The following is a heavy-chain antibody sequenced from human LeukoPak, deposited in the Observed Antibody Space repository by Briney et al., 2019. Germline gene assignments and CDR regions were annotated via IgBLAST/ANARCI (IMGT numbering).Heavy chain of an antibody. CDR1: GHTLTGYY. J-gene: IGHJ5*02. Sequence: ASVKVSCKASGHTLTGYYLHWVRQAPGQGLEWMGWINPNSGVTHYAEKFQGRVTMTRDTSISTAYMELSRPRSDDTAVYYCARDRGSSLSNWFDPWGQGTLVTVSS. D-gene: IGHD6-13*01. CDR2: INPNSGVT. V-gene: IGHV1-2*02. CDR3: ARDRGSSLSNWFDP.